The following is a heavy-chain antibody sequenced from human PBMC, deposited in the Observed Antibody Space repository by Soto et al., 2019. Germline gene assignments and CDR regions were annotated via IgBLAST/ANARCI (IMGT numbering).Heavy chain of an antibody. Sequence: KARGYIYTCCVMRSAHQAHGQRLEWMGWINAGNGNTKYSQKFQGRLTFTRDTSTATDYMQLSSLRSEDTAIYYCARDQSHNDIYWWLDTWVQGTLGTVSS. CDR3: ARDQSHNDIYWWLDT. J-gene: IGHJ5*02. D-gene: IGHD3-9*01. V-gene: IGHV1-3*01. CDR1: GYIYTCCV. CDR2: INAGNGNT.